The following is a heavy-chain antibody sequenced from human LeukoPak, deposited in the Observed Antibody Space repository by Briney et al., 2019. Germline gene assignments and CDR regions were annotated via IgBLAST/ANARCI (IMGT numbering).Heavy chain of an antibody. D-gene: IGHD2-15*01. CDR2: ISSSSSYI. CDR1: GFTFSSYT. V-gene: IGHV3-21*01. Sequence: GGSLRLSCAASGFTFSSYTMNWVRQAPGKGLEWVSSISSSSSYIYNADSVKGRLTISRDNAKNSLYLQMNSLRAEDTAVYYCARDPTPRYCSGGSCYTHYGMDVWGQGTTVTVSS. CDR3: ARDPTPRYCSGGSCYTHYGMDV. J-gene: IGHJ6*02.